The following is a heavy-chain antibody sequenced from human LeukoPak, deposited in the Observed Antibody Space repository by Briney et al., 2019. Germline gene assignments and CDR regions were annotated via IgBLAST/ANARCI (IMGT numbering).Heavy chain of an antibody. CDR2: ISYDGSNE. CDR1: GLTFNIHG. Sequence: PGRSLRLSCAPWGLTFNIHGMIWVRQAPGKGLEWVAVISYDGSNEYYADSVKGRFTISRDNSKNTLYLQMNSLRAEDTALYYCSKDRYSGSSGGLFDYWGQGTLVTVSS. CDR3: SKDRYSGSSGGLFDY. D-gene: IGHD6-6*01. V-gene: IGHV3-30*18. J-gene: IGHJ4*02.